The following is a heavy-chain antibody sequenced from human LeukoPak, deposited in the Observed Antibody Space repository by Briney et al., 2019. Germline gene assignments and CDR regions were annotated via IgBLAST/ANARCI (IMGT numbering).Heavy chain of an antibody. CDR2: ISAYNGNT. D-gene: IGHD3-10*01. J-gene: IGHJ6*02. Sequence: VASVKVSCKASGYTFTSYGISWVRQAPGQGVEWMGWISAYNGNTNYAQKLQGRVTMTTDTSTSTAYMELRSPRSDDTAVYYCASSLRGGTYYYYCGMDVWGQGTTVTVSS. CDR3: ASSLRGGTYYYYCGMDV. V-gene: IGHV1-18*01. CDR1: GYTFTSYG.